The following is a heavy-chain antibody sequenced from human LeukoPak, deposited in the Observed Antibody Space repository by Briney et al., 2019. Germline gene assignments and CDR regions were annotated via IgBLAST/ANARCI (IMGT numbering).Heavy chain of an antibody. CDR3: ARDEQLLWFGELFNY. J-gene: IGHJ4*02. V-gene: IGHV1-2*02. CDR2: INPNSGGT. D-gene: IGHD3-10*01. Sequence: GASVKVSCKASGYTFTGYYMHWVRQAPGQGLEWMGWINPNSGGTNYAQKFQGRVTMTRDTSISTAYMELSRLRSDDTAVYYCARDEQLLWFGELFNYWGQGTLVTVSS. CDR1: GYTFTGYY.